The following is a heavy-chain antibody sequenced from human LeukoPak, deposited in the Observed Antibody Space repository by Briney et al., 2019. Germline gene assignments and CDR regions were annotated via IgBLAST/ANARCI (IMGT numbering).Heavy chain of an antibody. CDR1: GFTFSSYA. D-gene: IGHD2-8*01. Sequence: GGSLRLSCAASGFTFSSYAMHWVRQAPGKGLEWVAVISYDGSNKYYADSVKGRFTISRDNSKNTLYLQMNSLRAEDTAVYYCARDSTPVWASYYFDYWGQGTLVTVSP. V-gene: IGHV3-30-3*01. CDR2: ISYDGSNK. CDR3: ARDSTPVWASYYFDY. J-gene: IGHJ4*02.